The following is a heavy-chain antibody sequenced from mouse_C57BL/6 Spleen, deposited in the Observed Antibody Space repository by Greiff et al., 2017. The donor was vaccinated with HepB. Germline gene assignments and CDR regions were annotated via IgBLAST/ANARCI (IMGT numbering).Heavy chain of an antibody. D-gene: IGHD1-1*01. CDR3: ARERIYYYGSSYG. V-gene: IGHV1-64*01. Sequence: VQLQQPGAELVKPGASVKLSCKASGYTFTSYWMHWVKQRPGQGLEWIGMIHPNSGSTNYNEKFKSKATLTVDKSSSTAYMQLSSLTSEDSAVYYCARERIYYYGSSYGWGQGTTLTVSS. CDR1: GYTFTSYW. J-gene: IGHJ2*01. CDR2: IHPNSGST.